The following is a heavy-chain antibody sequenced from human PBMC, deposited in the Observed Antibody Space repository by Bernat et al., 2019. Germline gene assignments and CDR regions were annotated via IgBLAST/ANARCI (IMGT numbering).Heavy chain of an antibody. J-gene: IGHJ3*01. Sequence: EVQLVESGGGLVKPGGSLRLSCAASGFTFSSYSMNWVRQAPGKGLEWVSSISSSSSYIYYADSVKGRFTISRDNAKNSLYLQMNSLRAEDTAVYYCAGDLRIVGATRVGAFDLWGQGTMVTVSS. CDR2: ISSSSSYI. CDR3: AGDLRIVGATRVGAFDL. D-gene: IGHD1-26*01. V-gene: IGHV3-21*01. CDR1: GFTFSSYS.